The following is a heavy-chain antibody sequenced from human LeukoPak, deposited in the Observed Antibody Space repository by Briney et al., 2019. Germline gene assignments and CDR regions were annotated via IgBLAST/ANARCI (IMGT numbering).Heavy chain of an antibody. V-gene: IGHV4-34*01. CDR2: INHSGST. J-gene: IGHJ4*02. Sequence: SETLSLTCAVYGGSFSGYYWSWIRQPPGKGLEWIGEINHSGSTNYNPSLKSRVTISVDTSKNQFSLKLSSVTAADTAVYYCARGYCSSTSCYRDFDYWGQGTLVTVSS. CDR3: ARGYCSSTSCYRDFDY. D-gene: IGHD2-2*02. CDR1: GGSFSGYY.